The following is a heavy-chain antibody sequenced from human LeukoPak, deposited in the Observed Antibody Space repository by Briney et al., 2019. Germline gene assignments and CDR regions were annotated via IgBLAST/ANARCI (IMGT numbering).Heavy chain of an antibody. CDR1: GGSFSGYY. Sequence: SETLSLTCAVYGGSFSGYYWSWIRQPPGKGLEGIGEINHSGSTNYKPALKSRATISVDTSKNQFSLELSSVTAADTAVYYCARTYDSSGYYPYYFDQWGQGTLVTVSS. J-gene: IGHJ4*02. D-gene: IGHD3-22*01. CDR3: ARTYDSSGYYPYYFDQ. V-gene: IGHV4-34*01. CDR2: INHSGST.